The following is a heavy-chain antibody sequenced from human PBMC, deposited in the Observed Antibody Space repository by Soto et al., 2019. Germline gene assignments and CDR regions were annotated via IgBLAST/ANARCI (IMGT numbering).Heavy chain of an antibody. D-gene: IGHD6-19*01. CDR1: AFTFSSYA. Sequence: EVQLLESGGGLVQPGGSLTLSCAASAFTFSSYAMSWVRQSPGKGLEWVSGISGSGISTYYADSVKGRFSISRDNSKNTLYLRMDSLRAEDTAVYYCARDPGAITVAGNFDYWGQGTLVNVSS. J-gene: IGHJ4*02. CDR2: ISGSGIST. V-gene: IGHV3-23*01. CDR3: ARDPGAITVAGNFDY.